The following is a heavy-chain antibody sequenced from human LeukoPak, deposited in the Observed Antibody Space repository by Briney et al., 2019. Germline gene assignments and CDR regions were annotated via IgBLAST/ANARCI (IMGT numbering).Heavy chain of an antibody. CDR3: ARGSSGYDRDAFDI. J-gene: IGHJ3*02. CDR2: IYSDGST. D-gene: IGHD5-12*01. CDR1: GLTVSSYY. V-gene: IGHV3-53*01. Sequence: GRSLRLSCAASGLTVSSYYMNWVRQAPGKGLEWVSVIYSDGSTYYADSVKGRFTISRDNSKNTPYLQMNSLRAEDTAVYYCARGSSGYDRDAFDIWGQGTMVTVSS.